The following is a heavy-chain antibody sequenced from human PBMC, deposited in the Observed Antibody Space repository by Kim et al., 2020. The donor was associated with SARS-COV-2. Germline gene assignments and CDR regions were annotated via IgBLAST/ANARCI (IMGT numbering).Heavy chain of an antibody. D-gene: IGHD1-26*01. Sequence: GGSLRLSCAASGFTFSSYGMHWVRQAPGKGLEWVAVISYDGSNKYYADSVKGRFTISRDNSKNTLYLQMNSLRAEDTAVYYCAKGGGGSYWFAEYWGQGTLVTVSS. V-gene: IGHV3-30*18. CDR3: AKGGGGSYWFAEY. CDR2: ISYDGSNK. J-gene: IGHJ4*02. CDR1: GFTFSSYG.